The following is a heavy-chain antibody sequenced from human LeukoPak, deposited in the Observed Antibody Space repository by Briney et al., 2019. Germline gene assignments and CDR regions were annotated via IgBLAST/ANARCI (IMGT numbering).Heavy chain of an antibody. Sequence: ASVKVSCKSSGYTFTIYDIHWVRQATGQGLEWMGWINPNSGNTGYAQKFKDRVPMTRNTSISSAYMEVHSVICEDTAVYYRDRGGRPPVGRHFQHWGQGTLVTVSS. V-gene: IGHV1-8*01. CDR1: GYTFTIYD. D-gene: IGHD2-2*01. CDR2: INPNSGNT. CDR3: DRGGRPPVGRHFQH. J-gene: IGHJ1*01.